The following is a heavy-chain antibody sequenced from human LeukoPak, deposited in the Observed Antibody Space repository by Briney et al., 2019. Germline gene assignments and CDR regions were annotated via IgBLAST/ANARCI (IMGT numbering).Heavy chain of an antibody. CDR3: TRQMTGYTSYGMDV. CDR1: GFTFGDYA. J-gene: IGHJ6*02. CDR2: IRSKAYGGTT. Sequence: GGSLRLSCTASGFTFGDYAMSWFRQAPGKGLEWVGFIRSKAYGGTTEYASSVKGRFTISRDDSKSIAYLQMNSLKTEDTAVYYCTRQMTGYTSYGMDVWGQGTTVTVSS. D-gene: IGHD3-9*01. V-gene: IGHV3-49*03.